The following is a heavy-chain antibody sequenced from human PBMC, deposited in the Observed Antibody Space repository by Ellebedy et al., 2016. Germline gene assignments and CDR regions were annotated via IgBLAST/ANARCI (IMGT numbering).Heavy chain of an antibody. CDR2: IRSKANSYAT. D-gene: IGHD5-24*01. Sequence: GGSLRLSCAASGFTFSGSAMHWVRQASGKGLEWVGRIRSKANSYATAYAASVKGRFTISRDDSKNTAYLQMNSLKTEDTAVYYCTRASDDYGDSWGQGTLVTVSS. CDR1: GFTFSGSA. J-gene: IGHJ4*02. CDR3: TRASDDYGDS. V-gene: IGHV3-73*01.